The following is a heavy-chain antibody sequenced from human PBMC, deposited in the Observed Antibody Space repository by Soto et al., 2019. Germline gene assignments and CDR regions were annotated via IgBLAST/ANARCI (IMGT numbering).Heavy chain of an antibody. J-gene: IGHJ3*02. V-gene: IGHV4-28*01. CDR2: IYYSGST. D-gene: IGHD4-17*01. CDR1: GYSISSSNW. CDR3: ARKNGVLAAFGI. Sequence: QVQLQESGPGLVKPSDTLSHTCAVSGYSISSSNWWGWIRQPPGKGLEWIGYIYYSGSTYYNPSPRRRITLSVDTSMNQFPLKPSSVTAVDTAVYYCARKNGVLAAFGIWGQGTMVTVSS.